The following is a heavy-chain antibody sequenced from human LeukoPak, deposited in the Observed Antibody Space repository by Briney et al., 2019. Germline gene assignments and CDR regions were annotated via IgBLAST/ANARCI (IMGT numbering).Heavy chain of an antibody. CDR2: ISGSGGST. V-gene: IGHV3-23*01. D-gene: IGHD3-9*01. CDR1: GFTFSSYA. CDR3: AKERVSRYFDWLPVDFDY. Sequence: GGSLRLSCAASGFTFSSYAMSWVRQAPGKGLEWVSAISGSGGSTYYADSVKGRFTISRDNSKNTLYLQMNSLRAEDTAVYYCAKERVSRYFDWLPVDFDYWGQGTLVTVSS. J-gene: IGHJ4*02.